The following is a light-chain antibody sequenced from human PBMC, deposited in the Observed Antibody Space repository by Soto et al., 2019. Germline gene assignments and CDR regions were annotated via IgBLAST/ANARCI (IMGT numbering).Light chain of an antibody. CDR3: QQSSFTGYT. CDR1: QNIRTS. Sequence: DIQMTQSPSSLSASVGDRVTITCRASQNIRTSLNWYQQRPGKAPQLLIYAASSSQSGVSSRFSGSGSGTNFTLTVSSLQPEDFAIYYCQQSSFTGYTFGQGTKLDMK. V-gene: IGKV1-39*01. CDR2: AAS. J-gene: IGKJ2*01.